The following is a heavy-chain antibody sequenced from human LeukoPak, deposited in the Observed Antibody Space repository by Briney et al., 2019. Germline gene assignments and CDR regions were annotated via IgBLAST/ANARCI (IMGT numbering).Heavy chain of an antibody. V-gene: IGHV3-30*02. CDR1: GFTFSSYG. Sequence: GGSLRLSCGASGFTFSSYGMHWVRQAPGKRLEWVAFIRYDGSNRYYADSVKGRFTTSRDNADNSLYLQMNSLRVEDTAVYYCGRGHWGLDYWGQGTLVTVSS. J-gene: IGHJ4*02. D-gene: IGHD7-27*01. CDR3: GRGHWGLDY. CDR2: IRYDGSNR.